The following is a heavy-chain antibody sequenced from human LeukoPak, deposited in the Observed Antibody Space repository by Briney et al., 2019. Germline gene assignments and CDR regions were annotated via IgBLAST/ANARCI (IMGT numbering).Heavy chain of an antibody. J-gene: IGHJ3*02. CDR2: ISSGSSYI. CDR1: GFTFSSYA. Sequence: GGSLRLSCAASGFTFSSYAMSWVRQAPGKGLEWVSSISSGSSYIYYADSVKGRFTISRDNAKNSLYLQMNSLRAEDTAVYYCARDLYSSSWYDAFDIWGQGTMVTVSS. D-gene: IGHD6-6*01. V-gene: IGHV3-21*01. CDR3: ARDLYSSSWYDAFDI.